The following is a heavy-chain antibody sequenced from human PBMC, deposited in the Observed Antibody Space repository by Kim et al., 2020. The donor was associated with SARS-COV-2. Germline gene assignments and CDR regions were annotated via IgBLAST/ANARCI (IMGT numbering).Heavy chain of an antibody. D-gene: IGHD3-22*01. CDR1: GGSFSGYY. V-gene: IGHV4-34*01. Sequence: SETLSLTCAVYGGSFSGYYWSWIRQPPGKGLEWIGEINHSGSTNYNPSLKSRVTISVDTSKNQFSLKLSSVTAADTAVYYCARDYDSSGYYYVCGQGTLV. J-gene: IGHJ4*02. CDR2: INHSGST. CDR3: ARDYDSSGYYYV.